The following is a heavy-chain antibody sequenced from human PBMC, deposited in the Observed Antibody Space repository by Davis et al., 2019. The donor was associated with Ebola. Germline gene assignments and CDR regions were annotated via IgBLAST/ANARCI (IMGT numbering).Heavy chain of an antibody. V-gene: IGHV1-46*01. CDR1: GYTFTNYY. J-gene: IGHJ4*02. Sequence: ASVKVSCKASGYTFTNYYMHWVRQAPGQGLEWMGMINPNDGRTIYAQKFQGRVTITADESTSTAYMELSSLRSDDTAVYYCARGRPWLWVATPVRFDYWGQGTQVIVSS. CDR3: ARGRPWLWVATPVRFDY. D-gene: IGHD5-12*01. CDR2: INPNDGRT.